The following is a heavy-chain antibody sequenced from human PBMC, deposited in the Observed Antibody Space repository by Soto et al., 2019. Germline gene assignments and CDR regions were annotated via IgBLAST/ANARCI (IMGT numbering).Heavy chain of an antibody. D-gene: IGHD5-18*01. CDR1: GFTFSSNA. J-gene: IGHJ6*04. Sequence: GGSLRLSCAASGFTFSSNAMSWVRQAPGKGLEWVSAISVSVGSIYYADSVKGRFTVSRDNSKNTLYVQMNSLRVEDTAIYYCAKEDTAMVPSLYYGREVWGEENTVSVSA. CDR3: AKEDTAMVPSLYYGREV. CDR2: ISVSVGSI. V-gene: IGHV3-23*01.